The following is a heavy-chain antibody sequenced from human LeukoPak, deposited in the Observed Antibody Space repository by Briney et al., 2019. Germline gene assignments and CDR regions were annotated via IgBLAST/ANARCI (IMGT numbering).Heavy chain of an antibody. D-gene: IGHD3-10*01. Sequence: ASVKVSCKASGYTFTSYGISWVRQAPGQGLEWMGWISAYNGNTNYAQKLQGRVTTTTDTSTSTAYMELSSLRSEDTAVYYCARGDGFGELLLNYYYGMDVWGQGTTVTVSS. CDR1: GYTFTSYG. CDR2: ISAYNGNT. CDR3: ARGDGFGELLLNYYYGMDV. J-gene: IGHJ6*02. V-gene: IGHV1-18*01.